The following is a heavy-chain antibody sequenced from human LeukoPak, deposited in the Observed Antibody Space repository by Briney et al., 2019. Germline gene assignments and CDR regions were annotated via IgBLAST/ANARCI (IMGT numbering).Heavy chain of an antibody. CDR1: GGSISSGGYY. V-gene: IGHV4-31*03. J-gene: IGHJ4*02. Sequence: PSETLSLTCTVSGGSISSGGYYWSWIRQHPGKGLEWIGYIYYSGSTYYNPSLKSRVTISVDTSKNQFSLKLSSVTAADTAVYYCAREVVDLYLDYWGQGTLVTVSS. D-gene: IGHD3-22*01. CDR2: IYYSGST. CDR3: AREVVDLYLDY.